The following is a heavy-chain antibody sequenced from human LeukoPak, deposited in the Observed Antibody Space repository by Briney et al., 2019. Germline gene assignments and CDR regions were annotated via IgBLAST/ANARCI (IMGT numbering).Heavy chain of an antibody. V-gene: IGHV3-7*04. CDR1: GFTFSSYW. Sequence: GGSLRLSCAASGFTFSSYWMTWVRQAPGKGLEWMANIKQDGSDKYYVDSVKGRFTISRDNAKNSLYLQMNSLRAEDSAFYYCARDFSLDNWGQGTLVTVSS. CDR2: IKQDGSDK. J-gene: IGHJ4*02. CDR3: ARDFSLDN.